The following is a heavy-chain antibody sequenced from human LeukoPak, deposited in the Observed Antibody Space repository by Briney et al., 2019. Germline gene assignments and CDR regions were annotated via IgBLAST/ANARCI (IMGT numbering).Heavy chain of an antibody. J-gene: IGHJ4*02. CDR2: VSRSGSST. D-gene: IGHD1-26*01. CDR3: AKDANSGSYFFYFDY. V-gene: IGHV3-23*01. CDR1: GFIFSNYA. Sequence: GGSLRLSCAASGFIFSNYAMTWVRQAPGKGLEWVSAVSRSGSSTYYADSVKGRYTISRDNSKNTVSLQMNSLRAEDTATYYCAKDANSGSYFFYFDYWGQGTLVTVSS.